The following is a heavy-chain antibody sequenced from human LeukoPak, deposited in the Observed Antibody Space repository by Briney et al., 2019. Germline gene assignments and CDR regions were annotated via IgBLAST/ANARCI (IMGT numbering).Heavy chain of an antibody. Sequence: GASVKVSCKASGYTFTSYYMHWVRQAPGQGPEWMGIINPSGGSTSYAQKFQGRVTMTRDTSTSTLYMELSSLRSEDTAFYYCARRAGGSWINDAFDIWGQGTMVTVSS. D-gene: IGHD2-2*03. J-gene: IGHJ3*02. V-gene: IGHV1-46*01. CDR1: GYTFTSYY. CDR3: ARRAGGSWINDAFDI. CDR2: INPSGGST.